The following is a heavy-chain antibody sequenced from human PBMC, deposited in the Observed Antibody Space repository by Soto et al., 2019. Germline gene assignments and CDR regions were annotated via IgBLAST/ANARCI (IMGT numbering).Heavy chain of an antibody. V-gene: IGHV4-39*01. CDR1: GGSISSSRYY. J-gene: IGHJ4*02. Sequence: SETLSLTCTVSGGSISSSRYYWGWIRQPPGKGLEWIGSIYYSGSTYYNPSLKSRVTISVDTSKNQFSLKLSSVTAADTAVYYCARLWLETYYYDSSGYYPIDYWGQGTLVTVSS. CDR3: ARLWLETYYYDSSGYYPIDY. D-gene: IGHD3-22*01. CDR2: IYYSGST.